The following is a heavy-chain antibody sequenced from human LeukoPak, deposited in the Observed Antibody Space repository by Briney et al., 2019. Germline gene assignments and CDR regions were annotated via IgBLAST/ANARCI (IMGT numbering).Heavy chain of an antibody. Sequence: SETLSLTCTVSGGSISSSSYYWGWIRQPPGKGLEWIGIIYYSGSTYYNPSLKSRLTISVDTSKNQFSPKLSSVTATDTAVYYCERRGHCSSTSCYEYWFDPWGQGTLVTVSS. J-gene: IGHJ5*02. CDR1: GGSISSSSYY. CDR3: ERRGHCSSTSCYEYWFDP. D-gene: IGHD2-2*01. V-gene: IGHV4-39*01. CDR2: IYYSGST.